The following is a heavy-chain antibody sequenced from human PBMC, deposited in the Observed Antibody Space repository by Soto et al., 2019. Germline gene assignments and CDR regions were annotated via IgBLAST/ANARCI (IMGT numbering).Heavy chain of an antibody. Sequence: SVKVSCKACAGTFSSYAISWVRQAPGQGLEWMGGIIPIFGTANYAQKFQGRVTITADESTSTAYMELSSLRSEDTAVYYCARSMIAQNWFDPWGQGTLVTVSS. CDR2: IIPIFGTA. V-gene: IGHV1-69*13. J-gene: IGHJ5*02. CDR3: ARSMIAQNWFDP. D-gene: IGHD3-22*01. CDR1: AGTFSSYA.